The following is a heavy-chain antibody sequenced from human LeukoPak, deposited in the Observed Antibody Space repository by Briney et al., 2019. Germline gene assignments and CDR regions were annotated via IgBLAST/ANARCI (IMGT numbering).Heavy chain of an antibody. CDR2: IGAYNGNT. D-gene: IGHD2-2*01. Sequence: GASVKVSCKASGYTFTSYGISWVRQAPGQGLEWMGWIGAYNGNTNYAQKLQGRVTMTTDTSTSTAYMELRSLRSDDTAVYYCAREAYCSSTSCYSKEVDYWGQGTLVTVSS. V-gene: IGHV1-18*04. CDR3: AREAYCSSTSCYSKEVDY. CDR1: GYTFTSYG. J-gene: IGHJ4*02.